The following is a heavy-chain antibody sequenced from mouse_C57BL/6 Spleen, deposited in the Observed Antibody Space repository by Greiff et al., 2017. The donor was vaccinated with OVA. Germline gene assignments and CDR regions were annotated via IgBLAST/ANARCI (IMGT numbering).Heavy chain of an antibody. Sequence: VQLQQPGAELVRPGTSVKLSCKASGYTFTSYWMHWVKQRPGQGLEWIGVIDPSDSYTNYNQKFKGKATLTVDTSSSTAYMQLSSLTSEDSAVYYCAREGLRVAVWGTGTTVTVSS. CDR1: GYTFTSYW. CDR2: IDPSDSYT. V-gene: IGHV1-59*01. CDR3: AREGLRVAV. J-gene: IGHJ1*03. D-gene: IGHD2-2*01.